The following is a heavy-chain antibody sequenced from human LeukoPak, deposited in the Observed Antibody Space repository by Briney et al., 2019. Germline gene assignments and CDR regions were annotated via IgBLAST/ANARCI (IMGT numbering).Heavy chain of an antibody. V-gene: IGHV3-74*01. Sequence: PGGSLGLSCAASGFTFSSYWMHWVRQAPGKGLVWVSRINSDGSSTSYADSVKGRFTISRDNAKNTPYLQMNSLRAEDTAVYYCARVPGYSYGPAFDYWGQGTLVTVSS. CDR1: GFTFSSYW. J-gene: IGHJ4*02. D-gene: IGHD5-18*01. CDR3: ARVPGYSYGPAFDY. CDR2: INSDGSST.